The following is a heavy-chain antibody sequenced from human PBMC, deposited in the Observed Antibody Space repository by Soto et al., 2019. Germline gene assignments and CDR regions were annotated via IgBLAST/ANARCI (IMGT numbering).Heavy chain of an antibody. V-gene: IGHV4-31*03. CDR2: IDTNGDT. CDR3: ARGTVYYCPNDKCGFFFDH. J-gene: IGHJ4*02. D-gene: IGHD2-8*01. CDR1: GDSLRRGFHH. Sequence: QVQLQESGSGLLKPSQTLSLDCSVSGDSLRRGFHHWSWIRQTPGKVLQLIGYIDTNGDTHYDPSLRNRRNMSIVTTASRFSLTVNSVTAADTAVYYCARGTVYYCPNDKCGFFFDHWGQGALVTVTS.